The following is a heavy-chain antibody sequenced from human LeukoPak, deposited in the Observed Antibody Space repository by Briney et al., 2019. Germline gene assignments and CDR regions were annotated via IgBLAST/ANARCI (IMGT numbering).Heavy chain of an antibody. V-gene: IGHV4-59*01. Sequence: SETLSLTCAVYGGSFSGYYWSWIRQSPVKGLEWIGFIYYSGSTNYNPSLKSRVTISVDTSKNQFSLKLSSVTAADTAVYYCARARRWNAAVEGWWFDPWGQGTLVTVSS. CDR3: ARARRWNAAVEGWWFDP. D-gene: IGHD1-1*01. CDR2: IYYSGST. J-gene: IGHJ5*02. CDR1: GGSFSGYY.